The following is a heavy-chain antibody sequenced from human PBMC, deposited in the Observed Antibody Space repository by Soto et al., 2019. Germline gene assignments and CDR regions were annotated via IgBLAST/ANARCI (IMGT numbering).Heavy chain of an antibody. CDR2: ISYDGSNK. Sequence: GGSLRLSCAASGFTFSSYAMHWVRQAPGKGLEWVAVISYDGSNKYYADSVKGRFTISRDNSKNTLYLQMNSLRAEDTAVYYCARDSGSSNYYYGMDVWGQGTTVTV. CDR3: ARDSGSSNYYYGMDV. J-gene: IGHJ6*02. CDR1: GFTFSSYA. D-gene: IGHD3-10*01. V-gene: IGHV3-30-3*01.